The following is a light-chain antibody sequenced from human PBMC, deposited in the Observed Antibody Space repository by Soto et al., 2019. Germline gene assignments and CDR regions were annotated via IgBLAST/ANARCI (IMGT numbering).Light chain of an antibody. J-gene: IGKJ1*01. CDR2: GAS. Sequence: EIVLTQSPASLSLSPGERATLSCRASQSVSSSYLAWYQQKPGQAPRLLIYGASSRATGIPDRFSGSGSGTDFTLTISRLEPEDFAVYYCQLYGSSWTFGQGTKVDIK. V-gene: IGKV3-20*01. CDR3: QLYGSSWT. CDR1: QSVSSSY.